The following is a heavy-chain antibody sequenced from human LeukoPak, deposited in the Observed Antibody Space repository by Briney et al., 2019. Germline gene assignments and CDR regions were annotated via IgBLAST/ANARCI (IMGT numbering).Heavy chain of an antibody. CDR2: IYSGGST. CDR3: VRVGYSYGYGDWNHFDY. V-gene: IGHV3-66*02. D-gene: IGHD5-18*01. CDR1: GFTVSSNY. J-gene: IGHJ4*02. Sequence: PGGSPRLSCAASGFTVSSNYMSWVRQAPGKGLEWVSIIYSGGSTYYADSVKGRFTISRDNSKNTLYLQMNCLRAEDTAVYFCVRVGYSYGYGDWNHFDYWGQGTLVTVSS.